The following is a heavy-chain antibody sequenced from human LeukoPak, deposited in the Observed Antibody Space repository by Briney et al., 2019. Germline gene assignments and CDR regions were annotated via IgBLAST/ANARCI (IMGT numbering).Heavy chain of an antibody. CDR3: ARDSVVVVAATNYYYYMDV. Sequence: SETLSLTCTVSGYSISSGYYWGWIRQPPGKGLEWIGSIYHSGSTYYNPSLKSRVTISVDTSKNQFSLKLSSVTAADTAVYYCARDSVVVVAATNYYYYMDVWGKGTTVTISS. CDR2: IYHSGST. V-gene: IGHV4-38-2*02. D-gene: IGHD2-15*01. J-gene: IGHJ6*03. CDR1: GYSISSGYY.